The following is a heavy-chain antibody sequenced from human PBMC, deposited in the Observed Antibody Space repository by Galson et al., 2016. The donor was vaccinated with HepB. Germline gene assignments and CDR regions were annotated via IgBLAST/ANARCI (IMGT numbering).Heavy chain of an antibody. Sequence: PALVKPTQTLTLTCTFSGFSLSTTGEAVGWIRQPPGKALEWLALIYWDDDKRYSPSLKSRLTITKDTSKNQVVLTMTNMDPVDTATYYCAAAWFQFDYWGQGTLVTVSS. J-gene: IGHJ4*02. CDR2: IYWDDDK. V-gene: IGHV2-5*02. CDR3: AAAWFQFDY. D-gene: IGHD3-10*01. CDR1: GFSLSTTGEA.